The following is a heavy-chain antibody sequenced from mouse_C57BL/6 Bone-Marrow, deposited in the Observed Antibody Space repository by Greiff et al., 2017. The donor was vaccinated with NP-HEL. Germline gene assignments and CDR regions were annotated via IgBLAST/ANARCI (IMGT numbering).Heavy chain of an antibody. D-gene: IGHD2-4*01. CDR2: IHPNSGST. V-gene: IGHV1-64*01. Sequence: QVQLQQPGAELVKPGASVKLSCKASGYTFTSYWMHWVKQRPGQGLEWIGMIHPNSGSTNYNVKFKSKATLTVDKSSSTAYMQLSSLTSEDSAVYYCARSDYDEERVDYWGQGTTLTVSS. CDR1: GYTFTSYW. J-gene: IGHJ2*01. CDR3: ARSDYDEERVDY.